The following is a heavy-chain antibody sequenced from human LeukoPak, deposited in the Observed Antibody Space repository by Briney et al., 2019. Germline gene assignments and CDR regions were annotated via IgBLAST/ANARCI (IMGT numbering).Heavy chain of an antibody. Sequence: SVKVSCKASGGTFSSYAISWVRQAPGQGLEWMGGIIPIFGTANYAQKFQGRVTITADESTSTAYMELSSLRCEDTAVYYCARSVGDFWSGRLSWFDPWGQGTLVTVSS. CDR3: ARSVGDFWSGRLSWFDP. D-gene: IGHD3-3*01. CDR2: IIPIFGTA. CDR1: GGTFSSYA. V-gene: IGHV1-69*13. J-gene: IGHJ5*02.